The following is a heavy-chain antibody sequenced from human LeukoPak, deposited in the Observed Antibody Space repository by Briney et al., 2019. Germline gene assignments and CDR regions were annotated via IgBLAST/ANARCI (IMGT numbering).Heavy chain of an antibody. V-gene: IGHV3-21*01. CDR1: GFTFSSYS. D-gene: IGHD4-11*01. CDR2: ISSSSSYI. J-gene: IGHJ4*02. Sequence: PGGSLRLSCAASGFTFSSYSMNWVRQAPGKGLEWVSSISSSSSYIYYADSVKGRFTISRDNAKNSLYLQMNSLRAEDTAVYYCARDYLTPNDYSNYRQVDYWGQGALVTVSS. CDR3: ARDYLTPNDYSNYRQVDY.